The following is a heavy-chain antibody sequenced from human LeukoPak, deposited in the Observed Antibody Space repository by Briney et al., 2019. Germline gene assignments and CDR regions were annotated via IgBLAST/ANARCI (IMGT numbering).Heavy chain of an antibody. CDR2: IYYSGST. CDR3: ARHITPDAFDI. J-gene: IGHJ3*02. V-gene: IGHV4-59*01. D-gene: IGHD1-14*01. Sequence: SETLSLTCTVSGXSIGSYYWSWIRQPPGKGLEWIGYIYYSGSTSYNPSLKSRVTISVDTSKNQLSLKLISVTAADTAVYYCARHITPDAFDIWGQGTMVTVSS. CDR1: GXSIGSYY.